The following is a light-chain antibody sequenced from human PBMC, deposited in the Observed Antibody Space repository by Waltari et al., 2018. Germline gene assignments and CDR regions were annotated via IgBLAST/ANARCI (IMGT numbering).Light chain of an antibody. Sequence: QLVLTQSPSASASLGASVKLTCTLSSGHSSYAIAWHQQQPEKGPRYLMKVNSDGSPKKGDGIPDRFSGSSSGTERYLTISSLQSEDEADYYCQTWGTGIQVFGGGTKLTVL. CDR2: VNSDGSP. CDR3: QTWGTGIQV. V-gene: IGLV4-69*01. CDR1: SGHSSYA. J-gene: IGLJ2*01.